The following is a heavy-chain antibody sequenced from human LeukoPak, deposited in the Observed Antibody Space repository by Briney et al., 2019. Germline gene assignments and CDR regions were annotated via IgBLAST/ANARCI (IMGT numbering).Heavy chain of an antibody. D-gene: IGHD3-10*01. V-gene: IGHV4-39*07. CDR2: IYYSGST. CDR3: ASEYYYGSGSSGNWFDP. Sequence: SETLSLTFTVSGGSISSSSYYWGWIRQPPGKGLEWIGSIYYSGSTYYNPSLKSRVTISVDTSKNQFSLKLSSVTAADTAVYYCASEYYYGSGSSGNWFDPWGQGTLVTVSS. CDR1: GGSISSSSYY. J-gene: IGHJ5*02.